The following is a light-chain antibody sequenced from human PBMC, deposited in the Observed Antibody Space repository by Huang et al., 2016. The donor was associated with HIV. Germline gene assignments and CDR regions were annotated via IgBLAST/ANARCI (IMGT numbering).Light chain of an antibody. CDR3: MQALHTPYT. J-gene: IGKJ2*01. CDR1: RSLLHGNGYNY. CDR2: LGS. V-gene: IGKV2-28*01. Sequence: DIVMIQSPLSLPVTPGEPASISCTSSRSLLHGNGYNYLDWYLQKPGQSPQLLIFLGSNRASGVPDRFSGSGSGTYFSLKISRVEAEDVGVYYCMQALHTPYTFGQGTKLEIK.